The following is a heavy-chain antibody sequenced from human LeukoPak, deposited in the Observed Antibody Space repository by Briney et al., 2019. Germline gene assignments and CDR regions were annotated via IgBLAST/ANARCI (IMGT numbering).Heavy chain of an antibody. V-gene: IGHV6-1*01. CDR2: TYYRSKWFN. Sequence: SQTLSLTCAISGDSVSSNSAAWNWIRQSPSRGLEWLGRTYYRSKWFNDYALSVKGRITINPDTSKNQFSLQLNSVTPEDTAVYYCARAQKSSSWTQDYLDYWGQGALVTVSS. J-gene: IGHJ4*02. CDR3: ARAQKSSSWTQDYLDY. D-gene: IGHD6-13*01. CDR1: GDSVSSNSAA.